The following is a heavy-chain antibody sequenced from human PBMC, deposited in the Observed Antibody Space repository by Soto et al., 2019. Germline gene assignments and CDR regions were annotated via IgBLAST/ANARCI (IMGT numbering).Heavy chain of an antibody. CDR2: MYPGDSDT. D-gene: IGHD5-12*01. CDR1: GYTFGDYW. Sequence: PGESLKISCEGSGYTFGDYWIGWVRQMPGKGLEWMGIMYPGDSDTRYSPSFQGQVTISADKSISTAYLQWSSLKASDTATYYCARAPPGRNGYNRFDYWGQGTLVTVSS. V-gene: IGHV5-51*01. J-gene: IGHJ4*02. CDR3: ARAPPGRNGYNRFDY.